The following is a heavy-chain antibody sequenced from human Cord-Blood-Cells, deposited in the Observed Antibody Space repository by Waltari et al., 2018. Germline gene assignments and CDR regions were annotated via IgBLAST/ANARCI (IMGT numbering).Heavy chain of an antibody. CDR1: GGTFSSYA. Sequence: QVQLVQSGAEVKKPGSSVKVSCKASGGTFSSYAISWVRQAPVQGLEWMGGLIPIFGTANYAQKFQGRVTITADESTSTAYMELSSLRSEDTAVYYCARVIMVRGVIITYYFDYWGQGTLVTVSS. CDR2: LIPIFGTA. J-gene: IGHJ4*02. CDR3: ARVIMVRGVIITYYFDY. V-gene: IGHV1-69*01. D-gene: IGHD3-10*01.